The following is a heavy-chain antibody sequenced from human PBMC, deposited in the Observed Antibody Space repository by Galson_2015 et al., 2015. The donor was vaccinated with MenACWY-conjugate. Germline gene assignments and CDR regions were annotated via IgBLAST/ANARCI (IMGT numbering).Heavy chain of an antibody. D-gene: IGHD2-2*02. Sequence: SVKVSCKASGGTFSSYAISWVRQAPGQGLEWMGGIIPIFGTANYAQKFQGRVTITADESTSTAYMELSSPRSEDTAVYYCARDPDIVVVPAAIRNYYYGMDVWGQGTTVTVSS. CDR1: GGTFSSYA. CDR3: ARDPDIVVVPAAIRNYYYGMDV. CDR2: IIPIFGTA. V-gene: IGHV1-69*13. J-gene: IGHJ6*02.